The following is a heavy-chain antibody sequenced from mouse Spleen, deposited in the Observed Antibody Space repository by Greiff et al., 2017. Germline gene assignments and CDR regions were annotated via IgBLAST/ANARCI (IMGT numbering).Heavy chain of an antibody. V-gene: IGHV1-18*01. CDR1: GYTFTDYN. J-gene: IGHJ2*01. CDR2: INPNNGGT. CDR3: ARRPYYRYDVYAYYFDY. Sequence: VQLQQSGPELVKPGASVKIPCKASGYTFTDYNMDWVKQSHGKSLEWIGDINPNNGGTIYNQKFKGKATLTVDKSSSTAYMELRSLTSEDTAVYYCARRPYYRYDVYAYYFDYWGQGTTLTVSS. D-gene: IGHD2-14*01.